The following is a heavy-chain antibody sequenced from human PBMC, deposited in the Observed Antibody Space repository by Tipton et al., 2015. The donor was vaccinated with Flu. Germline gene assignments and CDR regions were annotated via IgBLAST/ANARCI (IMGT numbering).Heavy chain of an antibody. CDR1: GGSIGSPYC. V-gene: IGHV3-7*01. Sequence: LSLTCSVSGGSIGSPYCWGWVRQPPGKGLEWMATLKHDGRETYYVDSVKGRFTISRDSAKNSLYLQMSSLRAEDTAVYYCARDPGDYWGQGTLVTVSS. J-gene: IGHJ4*02. CDR2: LKHDGRET. CDR3: ARDPGDY.